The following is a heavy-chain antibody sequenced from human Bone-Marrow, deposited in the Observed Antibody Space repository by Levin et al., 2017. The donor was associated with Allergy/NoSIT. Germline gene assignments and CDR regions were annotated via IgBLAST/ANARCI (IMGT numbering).Heavy chain of an antibody. CDR1: GFTFDDYA. CDR3: AKDKTRDGYTFGY. V-gene: IGHV3-9*01. CDR2: ISWNSNSI. J-gene: IGHJ4*02. D-gene: IGHD5-24*01. Sequence: PGESLKISCAAFGFTFDDYAMHWVRQAPGKGLEWVSGISWNSNSIAYADSVRGRFTISRDNAKNSLYLQMNSLRTEDTAFYYCAKDKTRDGYTFGYWGQGTLVTVSS.